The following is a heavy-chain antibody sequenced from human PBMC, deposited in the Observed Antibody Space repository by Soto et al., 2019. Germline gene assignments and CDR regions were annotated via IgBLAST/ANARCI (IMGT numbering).Heavy chain of an antibody. D-gene: IGHD4-17*01. V-gene: IGHV3-43*01. CDR1: GFTFDDYT. J-gene: IGHJ5*02. CDR3: AKDMGGAETNWFDP. CDR2: ISWDGGST. Sequence: GGSLRLSCAASGFTFDDYTMHWVRQAPGKGLEWVSLISWDGGSTYYADSVKGRFTISRDNSKNSLYLQMNSLRTEDTALYYCAKDMGGAETNWFDPWGQGTLVTVSS.